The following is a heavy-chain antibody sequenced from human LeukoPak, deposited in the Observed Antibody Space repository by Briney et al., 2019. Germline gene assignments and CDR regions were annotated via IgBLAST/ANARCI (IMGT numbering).Heavy chain of an antibody. CDR1: GFTFSSYG. CDR3: AKDGGCSSTTCYSPYYFDY. J-gene: IGHJ4*02. V-gene: IGHV3-30*18. Sequence: PGRPLRLSCAASGFTFSSYGMHWVRQAPGKGLEWVAVVSYDGSNKYYAASVKGRFTISRVNSKNTLYLQLNSLRAEDTAVYYCAKDGGCSSTTCYSPYYFDYWGQGTLVTVSS. CDR2: VSYDGSNK. D-gene: IGHD2-2*01.